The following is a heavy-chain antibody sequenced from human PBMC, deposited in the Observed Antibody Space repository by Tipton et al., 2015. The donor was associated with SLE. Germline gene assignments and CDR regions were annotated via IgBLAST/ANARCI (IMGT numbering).Heavy chain of an antibody. CDR3: ARPAASGAFDI. D-gene: IGHD6-13*01. CDR1: GGSISSYY. CDR2: IYYSGST. Sequence: TLSLTCTVSGGSISSYYWSWIRQPPGKGLEWIGYIYYSGSTNYNPSLKSRVTISVDTSKNQFPLKLSSVTAADTAVYYCARPAASGAFDIWGQGTMVTVSS. J-gene: IGHJ3*02. V-gene: IGHV4-59*08.